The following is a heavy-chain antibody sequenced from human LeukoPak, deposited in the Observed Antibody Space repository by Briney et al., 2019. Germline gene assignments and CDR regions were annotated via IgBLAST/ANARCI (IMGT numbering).Heavy chain of an antibody. CDR1: GFTFSSYA. J-gene: IGHJ4*02. CDR3: ARDGGDYY. D-gene: IGHD2-21*02. Sequence: PGGSLRLSCAASGFTFSSYAMHWVRQAPGKGLEWVAVISYDGSNKYYADSVKGRFTISRDNSKNTLYLQMNSLRAEDTAVYYCARDGGDYYWGQGTLVTVSS. V-gene: IGHV3-30-3*01. CDR2: ISYDGSNK.